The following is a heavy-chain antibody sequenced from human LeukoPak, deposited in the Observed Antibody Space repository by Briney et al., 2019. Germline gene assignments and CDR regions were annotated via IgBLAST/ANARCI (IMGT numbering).Heavy chain of an antibody. J-gene: IGHJ3*02. CDR2: IYSGGST. Sequence: PGGSLRLSCAASGFTVSSNYMSWVRQAPGKGLEWVSVIYSGGSTYYADSVKGRFTISRDNAKNSLYLQMNSLRAEDTAVYYCAREMATIQAFDIWGQGTMVTVSS. D-gene: IGHD5-24*01. CDR1: GFTVSSNY. CDR3: AREMATIQAFDI. V-gene: IGHV3-66*01.